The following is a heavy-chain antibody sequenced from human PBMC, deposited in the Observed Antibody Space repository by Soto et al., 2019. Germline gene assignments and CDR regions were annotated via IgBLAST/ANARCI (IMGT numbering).Heavy chain of an antibody. V-gene: IGHV3-13*01. CDR2: IGTAGDT. CDR1: GFTFSNYD. J-gene: IGHJ6*02. Sequence: PGGSLRLSCAASGFTFSNYDMHWVRQVTGKGLEWISSIGTAGDTYYAGSVRGRFTISRENAKNSLYLQMNSLRAGDTAVYYCARDLKYCASSSHYGMDVWGQGTTVTVSS. D-gene: IGHD2-15*01. CDR3: ARDLKYCASSSHYGMDV.